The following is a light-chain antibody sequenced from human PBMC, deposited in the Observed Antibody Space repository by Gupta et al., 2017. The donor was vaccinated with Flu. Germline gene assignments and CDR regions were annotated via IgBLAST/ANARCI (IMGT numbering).Light chain of an antibody. CDR1: QSVSSY. Sequence: EIVLTQSPATLSLSPGDRATLSCRASQSVSSYLAWYQHKPGQAPRLLIADAYNRATGIPARFSGSGSGTDFTLTISSREPEDFAIYYCQQRSNWPPTFGQGTRLEIK. CDR3: QQRSNWPPT. CDR2: DAY. V-gene: IGKV3-11*01. J-gene: IGKJ5*01.